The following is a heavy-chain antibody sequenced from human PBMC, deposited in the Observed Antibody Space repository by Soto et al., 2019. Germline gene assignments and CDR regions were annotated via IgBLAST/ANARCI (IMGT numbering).Heavy chain of an antibody. V-gene: IGHV3-23*01. CDR2: ITASGEKL. CDR1: GFSLSSYA. Sequence: SGGSLRLSCAASGFSLSSYAMTWVRQAPGKGLEWVSGITASGEKLYYADSVKGRFTVSRDNSKNTLYLQMHSLRADDTAVYYCARDCSSSSCSLWAYWGQGTLVTVSS. CDR3: ARDCSSSSCSLWAY. D-gene: IGHD2-2*01. J-gene: IGHJ4*02.